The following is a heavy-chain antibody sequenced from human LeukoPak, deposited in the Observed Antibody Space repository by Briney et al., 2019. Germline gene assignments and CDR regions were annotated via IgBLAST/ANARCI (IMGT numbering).Heavy chain of an antibody. Sequence: PSETLSLTCTVSGGSISSYYWSWIRQPPGKGLEGIGYIYYSGSTNYNPSLKSRVTISVDTSKNQFSLKLSSVTAADTAVYYCARVRNDHDAFDIWGQGTMVTVSS. J-gene: IGHJ3*02. D-gene: IGHD1-1*01. CDR1: GGSISSYY. CDR3: ARVRNDHDAFDI. CDR2: IYYSGST. V-gene: IGHV4-59*01.